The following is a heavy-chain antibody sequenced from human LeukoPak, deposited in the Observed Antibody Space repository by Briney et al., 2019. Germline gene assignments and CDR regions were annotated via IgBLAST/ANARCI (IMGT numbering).Heavy chain of an antibody. D-gene: IGHD2-2*01. CDR1: GYTFTSYY. CDR2: INPSGGST. Sequence: ASVKVSCKASGYTFTSYYMHWVRQAPGQGLEWMGLINPSGGSTSYAQKFQGRVTITRDTSTSTVYMELSSLRSEDTAVYYCARGPIIVVVPAAMFDFDYWGQGTLVTVSS. V-gene: IGHV1-46*01. CDR3: ARGPIIVVVPAAMFDFDY. J-gene: IGHJ4*02.